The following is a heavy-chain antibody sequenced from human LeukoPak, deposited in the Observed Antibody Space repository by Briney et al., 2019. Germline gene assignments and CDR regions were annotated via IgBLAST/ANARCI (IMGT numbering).Heavy chain of an antibody. Sequence: SETLSLTCAVYGGSFSGYYWSWIRQPPGKGLEWIGEINHSGSTNYNPSLKSRVTISVDTSKNQFSLKLSSVTAADTAVYYCARVSVTGTTGLSPYYFDYWGQGTRVTVSS. CDR1: GGSFSGYY. J-gene: IGHJ4*02. V-gene: IGHV4-34*01. D-gene: IGHD1-7*01. CDR3: ARVSVTGTTGLSPYYFDY. CDR2: INHSGST.